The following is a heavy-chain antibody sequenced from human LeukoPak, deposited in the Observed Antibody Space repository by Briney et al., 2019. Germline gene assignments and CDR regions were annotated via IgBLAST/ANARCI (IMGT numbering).Heavy chain of an antibody. J-gene: IGHJ6*02. Sequence: GGSLRLSCAASGFTFTTYWMHRVRQAPGKGLVWVSHINSDGSITSYADSVKGRFTISRDNAKNTLYLQMNSLRAEDMAVYYCARDAVDTANAVWGQGTTVTVSS. D-gene: IGHD5-18*01. V-gene: IGHV3-74*01. CDR3: ARDAVDTANAV. CDR1: GFTFTTYW. CDR2: INSDGSIT.